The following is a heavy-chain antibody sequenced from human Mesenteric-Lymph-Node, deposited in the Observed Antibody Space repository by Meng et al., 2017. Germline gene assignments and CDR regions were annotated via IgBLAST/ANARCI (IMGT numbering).Heavy chain of an antibody. CDR2: INTNTGNP. D-gene: IGHD5-12*01. Sequence: ASVKVSCKASGYTFTGYYTHWVRQAPGQGLEWMGWINTNTGNPTYAQGFTGRCVFSLDTSVSTAYLQISSLKAEDTAVYYCARPNQLTQDIVATHTTLWYYYYGMDVWGQATTVTVSS. CDR3: ARPNQLTQDIVATHTTLWYYYYGMDV. V-gene: IGHV7-4-1*02. J-gene: IGHJ6*02. CDR1: GYTFTGYY.